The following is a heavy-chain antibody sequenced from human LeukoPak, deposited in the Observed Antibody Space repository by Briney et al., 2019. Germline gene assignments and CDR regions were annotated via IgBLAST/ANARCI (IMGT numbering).Heavy chain of an antibody. D-gene: IGHD1-26*01. V-gene: IGHV4-59*01. CDR2: IYYSGST. Sequence: SETLSLTCTVSGGSISSYYWSWIRQPPGKGLEWIGYIYYSGSTNYNPSLKSRVTISVDTSKNQFSLKLSSVTAADTAVYYCASNGPNNIAGATWGQGTLVTVSS. CDR3: ASNGPNNIAGAT. J-gene: IGHJ5*02. CDR1: GGSISSYY.